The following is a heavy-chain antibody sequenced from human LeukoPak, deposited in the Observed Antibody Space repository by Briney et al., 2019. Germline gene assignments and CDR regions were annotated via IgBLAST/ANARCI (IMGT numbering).Heavy chain of an antibody. Sequence: PSETLSLTCAVYGGSFSGYYWSWIRQPPGKGLEWIGEINHSGSTNYNPSLKSRVTISVDTSKNQFSLKLSSVTAADTAVYYCARRGYCSSTSCYRLKPFDYWGQGTLVTVSS. J-gene: IGHJ4*02. D-gene: IGHD2-2*01. V-gene: IGHV4-34*01. CDR2: INHSGST. CDR1: GGSFSGYY. CDR3: ARRGYCSSTSCYRLKPFDY.